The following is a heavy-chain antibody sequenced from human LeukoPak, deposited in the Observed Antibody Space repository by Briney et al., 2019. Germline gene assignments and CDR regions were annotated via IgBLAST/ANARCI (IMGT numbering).Heavy chain of an antibody. D-gene: IGHD1-7*01. V-gene: IGHV3-66*02. Sequence: GGYLRLSCAASGFTVSSNYMSWVRQAPGKGLEWVSVIYSGGSTYYADSVKGRFTISRDNSKNTLYLQMNSLRAEDTAVYYCARQGELELRTFFDYWGQGTLVTVSS. CDR3: ARQGELELRTFFDY. CDR1: GFTVSSNY. J-gene: IGHJ4*02. CDR2: IYSGGST.